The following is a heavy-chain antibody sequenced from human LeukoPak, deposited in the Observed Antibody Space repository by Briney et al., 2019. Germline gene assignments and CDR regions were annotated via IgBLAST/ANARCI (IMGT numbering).Heavy chain of an antibody. CDR3: ARDSMVRGVKAVGNWFDR. D-gene: IGHD3-10*01. CDR1: GYTFTSYG. J-gene: IGHJ5*02. CDR2: ISAYNGNT. V-gene: IGHV1-18*01. Sequence: ASVKVSFKASGYTFTSYGISWVRQAPGQGLEWMGWISAYNGNTNYAQKLQGRVTMTTDTSTSTAYMELRSLRSDDTAVYYCARDSMVRGVKAVGNWFDRWGQGTLVTVSS.